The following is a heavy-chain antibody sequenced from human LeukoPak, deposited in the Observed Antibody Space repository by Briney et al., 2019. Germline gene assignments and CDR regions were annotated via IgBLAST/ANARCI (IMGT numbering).Heavy chain of an antibody. CDR2: ISSSSTI. J-gene: IGHJ3*02. CDR3: ARDLSRDYYDSSGYYWDAFDI. V-gene: IGHV3-48*01. D-gene: IGHD3-22*01. CDR1: GFTFSSYS. Sequence: GGSLRLSCAASGFTFSSYSMNWVRQAPGKGLEWVSYISSSSTIYYADSVKGRFTISRDNAKNSLYLQMNSLRAEDTAVYYCARDLSRDYYDSSGYYWDAFDIWGQGTMVTVSS.